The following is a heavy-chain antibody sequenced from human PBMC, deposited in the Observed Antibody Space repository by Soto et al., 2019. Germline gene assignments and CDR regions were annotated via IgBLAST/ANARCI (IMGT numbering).Heavy chain of an antibody. D-gene: IGHD3-22*01. J-gene: IGHJ4*02. CDR1: GYTLTELS. Sequence: ASVKVSCKVSGYTLTELSMHWVRQAPGKGLEWMGGFDPEDGETIYAQKFQGRVTMTEDTSTDTAYMELSSLRSEDTAMYYCARDRLHSSAYWWLDYWGQGTQVTVSS. CDR3: ARDRLHSSAYWWLDY. CDR2: FDPEDGET. V-gene: IGHV1-24*01.